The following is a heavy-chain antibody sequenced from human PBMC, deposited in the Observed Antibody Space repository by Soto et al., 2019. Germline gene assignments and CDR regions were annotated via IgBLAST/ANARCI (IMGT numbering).Heavy chain of an antibody. J-gene: IGHJ5*02. D-gene: IGHD4-17*01. CDR3: ARDDLYGGWFDP. Sequence: QLQLQESGSGLVKPSQTLSLTCAVSGGSISSGGYSWNWIRQPPGKGLEWMGYIYHSGSTYYNPTLKSRVTVSVDKSKNQFSLKLSSVTDADTAVYYCARDDLYGGWFDPWGQGTLVTVSS. CDR1: GGSISSGGYS. CDR2: IYHSGST. V-gene: IGHV4-30-2*01.